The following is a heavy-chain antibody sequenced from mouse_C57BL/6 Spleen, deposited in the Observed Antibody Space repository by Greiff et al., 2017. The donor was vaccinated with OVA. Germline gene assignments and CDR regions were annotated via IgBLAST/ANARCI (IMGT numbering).Heavy chain of an antibody. V-gene: IGHV1-52*01. CDR3: ATLYEPYYYAMDY. CDR2: IDPSDSET. Sequence: QVQLQQPGAELVRPGSSVKLSCKASGYTFTSYWMHWVKQRPIQGLEWIGNIDPSDSETHYNQKFKDKATLTVDKSSSTAYMQLSSLTSEDSAVYYCATLYEPYYYAMDYWGQGTSVTVSS. CDR1: GYTFTSYW. J-gene: IGHJ4*01. D-gene: IGHD2-3*01.